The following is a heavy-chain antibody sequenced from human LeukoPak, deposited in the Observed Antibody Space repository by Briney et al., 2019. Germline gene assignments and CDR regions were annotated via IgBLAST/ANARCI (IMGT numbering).Heavy chain of an antibody. V-gene: IGHV3-74*01. CDR3: ARCFWGSSYYGMDV. J-gene: IGHJ6*04. D-gene: IGHD7-27*01. Sequence: GGSLRLSCAASGFTFSDYWMHWVRQAPGKGLVWVSRINSDESSTTYADSVKGRFTISRDNAKNTLYLQVNSRRPEDTAVYYCARCFWGSSYYGMDVWGKGTTVTVSS. CDR2: INSDESST. CDR1: GFTFSDYW.